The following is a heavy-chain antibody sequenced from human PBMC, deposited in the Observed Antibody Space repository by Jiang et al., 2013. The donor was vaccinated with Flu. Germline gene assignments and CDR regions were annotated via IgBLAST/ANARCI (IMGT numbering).Heavy chain of an antibody. CDR3: TTGGVVGATGLGY. CDR2: INPNSGGT. D-gene: IGHD1-26*01. V-gene: IGHV1-2*02. J-gene: IGHJ4*02. Sequence: GQGLEWMGWINPNSGGTNYAQKFQGRVTMTRDTSISTAYMELSRLRSDDTAVYYCTTGGVVGATGLGYWGQGTLVTVSS.